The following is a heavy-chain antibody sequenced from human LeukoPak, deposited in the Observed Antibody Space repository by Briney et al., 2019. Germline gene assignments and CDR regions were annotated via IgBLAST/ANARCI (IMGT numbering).Heavy chain of an antibody. CDR1: GFTFSGFY. J-gene: IGHJ4*02. Sequence: GGSLRLSCAASGFTFSGFYMTWIRQAPGRGLEWISYISTTGSDISYADSVKGRFTISRDNVKNSPYPQMNSLTAEDTAVYYCAKTARTLDYWGQGTLVTVSS. CDR3: AKTARTLDY. CDR2: ISTTGSDI. D-gene: IGHD1/OR15-1a*01. V-gene: IGHV3-11*01.